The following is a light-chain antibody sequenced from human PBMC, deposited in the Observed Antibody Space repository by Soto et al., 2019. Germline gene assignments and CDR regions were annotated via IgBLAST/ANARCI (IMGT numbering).Light chain of an antibody. CDR3: QQYYSTPQS. Sequence: DIVMTQSPDSLAVSLGEGATINCKSSQSVLYSSNNKDYLAWYQQKTGQPPKLLIYCASTRESGVPDRFSGSGSGTDFNLTITSLQAEDVAVYYCQQYYSTPQSFGQGTKVEIK. J-gene: IGKJ1*01. CDR1: QSVLYSSNNKDY. CDR2: CAS. V-gene: IGKV4-1*01.